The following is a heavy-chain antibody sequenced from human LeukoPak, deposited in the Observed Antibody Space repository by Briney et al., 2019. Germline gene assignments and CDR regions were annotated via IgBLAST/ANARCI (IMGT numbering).Heavy chain of an antibody. J-gene: IGHJ4*02. CDR1: GFTFSSYW. D-gene: IGHD3-3*01. V-gene: IGHV3-7*01. Sequence: PGGSLRLSCAASGFTFSSYWMSWVRQAPGKGLEWVANIKQDGSEKYYVDSVKGRFTISRDNAKNSLYLQMNSLRAEDTAVYYCAGNYDFWSGNTHFDYWGQGTLVTVSS. CDR3: AGNYDFWSGNTHFDY. CDR2: IKQDGSEK.